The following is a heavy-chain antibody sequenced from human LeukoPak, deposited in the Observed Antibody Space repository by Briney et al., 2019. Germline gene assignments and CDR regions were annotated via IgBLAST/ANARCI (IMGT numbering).Heavy chain of an antibody. CDR1: GFTFSSYW. Sequence: GGSLRLSCAASGFTFSSYWMHWVRQGPGKGLVWVSRIKSDGSSTNYADSVKGRFTISRDNAKNTLYLQMNSLRAEDTAVYYCARVGARLGAFDIWGQGTMVTVSS. CDR2: IKSDGSST. J-gene: IGHJ3*02. V-gene: IGHV3-74*01. D-gene: IGHD6-25*01. CDR3: ARVGARLGAFDI.